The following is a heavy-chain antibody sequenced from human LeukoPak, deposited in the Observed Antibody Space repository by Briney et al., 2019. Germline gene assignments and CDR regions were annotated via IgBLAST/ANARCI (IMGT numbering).Heavy chain of an antibody. D-gene: IGHD2-8*01. CDR2: IYYSGST. CDR1: GGSISSYY. Sequence: SETLSLTCTVSGGSISSYYWSWLRQPPGRGLEWIGYIYYSGSTNYHPSLKSRVTIPVDTSKNQFSLKLSSVTAADTAVYYCARNGRKYYFDYWGQGTLVTVSS. J-gene: IGHJ4*02. CDR3: ARNGRKYYFDY. V-gene: IGHV4-59*08.